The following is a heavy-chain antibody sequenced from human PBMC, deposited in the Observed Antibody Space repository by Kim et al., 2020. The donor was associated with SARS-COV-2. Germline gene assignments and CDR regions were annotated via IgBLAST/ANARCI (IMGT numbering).Heavy chain of an antibody. J-gene: IGHJ3*01. CDR3: ARNFGWATRIGDV. Sequence: YYAESGKVRFTISRDNSKNTLYLQMNSLRAEDTAIYSCARNFGWATRIGDVWGLGTMVAVSS. D-gene: IGHD3-10*01. V-gene: IGHV3-33*01.